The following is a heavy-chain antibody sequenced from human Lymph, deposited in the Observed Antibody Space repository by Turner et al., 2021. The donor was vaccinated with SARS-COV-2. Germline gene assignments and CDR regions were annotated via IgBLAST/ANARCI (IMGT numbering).Heavy chain of an antibody. D-gene: IGHD6-19*01. V-gene: IGHV1-24*01. J-gene: IGHJ6*02. CDR1: GYTRTKLS. CDR3: ATDRSSGWPHYYYYTMDV. CDR2: FAPEDGKT. Sequence: QVQLRPSGAAVSKPGASVKVSCKVSGYTRTKLSMHWVRQASGKGLEWMGGFAPEDGKTIYAQKFQGRVTMTEDTSTDTAYMELSSLRSEDTAVYYCATDRSSGWPHYYYYTMDVWGQGTTVTVSS.